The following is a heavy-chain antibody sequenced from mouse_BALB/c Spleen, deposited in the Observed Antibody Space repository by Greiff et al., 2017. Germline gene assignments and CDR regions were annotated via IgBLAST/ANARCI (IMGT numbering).Heavy chain of an antibody. Sequence: EVQLKESGGGLVQPGGSLKLSCAASGFTFSSYGMSWVRQTPDKRLELVATINSNGGSTYYPDSVKGRFTISRDNAKNTLYLQMSSLKSEDTAMYYCARDEEKWLLRAWFAYRGQGTLVTVSA. CDR2: INSNGGST. V-gene: IGHV5-6-3*01. J-gene: IGHJ3*01. CDR3: ARDEEKWLLRAWFAY. CDR1: GFTFSSYG. D-gene: IGHD2-3*01.